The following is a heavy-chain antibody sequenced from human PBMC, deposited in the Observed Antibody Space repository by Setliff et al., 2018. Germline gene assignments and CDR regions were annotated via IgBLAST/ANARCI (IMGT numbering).Heavy chain of an antibody. CDR2: IYPGDSDT. V-gene: IGHV5-51*01. Sequence: RGESLKISCKGSGYSFTSYWIAWVRQMPGKGLEWMGIIYPGDSDTRYSPSLQGQVTISADKSISTAYLQWSSLKASDTAMYYCARQTTVVFPFTHWGQGTLVTVSS. D-gene: IGHD4-17*01. J-gene: IGHJ4*02. CDR3: ARQTTVVFPFTH. CDR1: GYSFTSYW.